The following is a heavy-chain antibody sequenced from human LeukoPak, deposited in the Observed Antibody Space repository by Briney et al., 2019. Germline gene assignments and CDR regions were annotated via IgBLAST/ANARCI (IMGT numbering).Heavy chain of an antibody. D-gene: IGHD1-26*01. CDR1: GFTFSSYA. V-gene: IGHV3-7*04. CDR3: ARGSGSFFHY. J-gene: IGHJ4*02. CDR2: INQDGSEK. Sequence: GGSLRLSCAASGFTFSSYAMSWVRQAPGKGLEWVANINQDGSEKYYVDSVRGRFTISRDNAKNSLYLQMNSLRAEDTAVYYCARGSGSFFHYWGQGTLVTVSS.